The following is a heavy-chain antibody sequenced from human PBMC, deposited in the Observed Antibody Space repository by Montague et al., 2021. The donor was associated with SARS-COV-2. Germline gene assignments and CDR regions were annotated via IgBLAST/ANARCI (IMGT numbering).Heavy chain of an antibody. CDR1: GGSISSYY. J-gene: IGHJ4*02. D-gene: IGHD2/OR15-2a*01. CDR3: VRVGVRNRYYCFDY. CDR2: IFNSGST. Sequence: SETLSLTCTVSGGSISSYYWSWIRQPPGKGLEWIGYIFNSGSTNYNPSLKSRVTISVDTSKNQLSLRLRSVTAADTAVYYCVRVGVRNRYYCFDYWGQGTLVTVSS. V-gene: IGHV4-59*01.